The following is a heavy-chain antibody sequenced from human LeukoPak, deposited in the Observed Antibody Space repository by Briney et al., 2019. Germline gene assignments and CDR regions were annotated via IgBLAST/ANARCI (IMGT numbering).Heavy chain of an antibody. Sequence: PSETLSLTCTVSGGSISSYYWSWIRQPPGKGLEWIGYIYYSGSTNYNPSLKSRVTISVDTSKNQFSLKLSSVTAADTAVYYCAGGSWYYFDYWGQGTLVTVSS. CDR2: IYYSGST. CDR1: GGSISSYY. J-gene: IGHJ4*02. D-gene: IGHD2-8*02. V-gene: IGHV4-59*08. CDR3: AGGSWYYFDY.